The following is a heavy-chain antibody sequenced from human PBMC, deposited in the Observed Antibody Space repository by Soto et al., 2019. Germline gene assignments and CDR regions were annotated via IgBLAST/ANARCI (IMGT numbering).Heavy chain of an antibody. V-gene: IGHV1-8*01. D-gene: IGHD3-22*01. CDR3: ARGPPRLIMIAEPDEGSLWLDP. CDR2: MNPNSGDT. CDR1: GYTFTSYD. J-gene: IGHJ5*02. Sequence: QVQLVQSGAEVKKPGASVKVSCKTSGYTFTSYDINWVRQAAGQKLEWMGWMNPNSGDTGYAKKFQGRVTMTRNNSISTAYMDLSSLRSEDTAVYYCARGPPRLIMIAEPDEGSLWLDPWGQGTLVSVSS.